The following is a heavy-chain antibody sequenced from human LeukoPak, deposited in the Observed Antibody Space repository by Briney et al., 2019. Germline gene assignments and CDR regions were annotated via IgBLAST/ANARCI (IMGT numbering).Heavy chain of an antibody. CDR3: ARDFGWLQLRFYYYYGMDV. CDR1: GGSISSGGYS. Sequence: SQTLSLTCTVSGGSISSGGYSWSWIRQPPGKGLEWIGYIYHSGSTYYNPSLKSRVTISVDTSKNQFSLKLSSVTAADTAVYYCARDFGWLQLRFYYYYGMDVWGQGTTVTVSS. D-gene: IGHD5-24*01. CDR2: IYHSGST. J-gene: IGHJ6*02. V-gene: IGHV4-30-2*01.